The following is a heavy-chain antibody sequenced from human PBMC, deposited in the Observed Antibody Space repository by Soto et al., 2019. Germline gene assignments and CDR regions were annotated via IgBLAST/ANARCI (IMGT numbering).Heavy chain of an antibody. CDR1: GYTFTSYD. J-gene: IGHJ5*02. CDR2: MNPNSGNT. D-gene: IGHD3-3*01. V-gene: IGHV1-8*01. CDR3: ARGHTIFGVVIIPINWFDP. Sequence: GASVTVSCKASGYTFTSYDINWVRQATGQGLERMGWMNPNSGNTGYAQKLQGRVTMTRNTSISTAYKELSSLRSEDTAVYYCARGHTIFGVVIIPINWFDPWGQGTLVTVSS.